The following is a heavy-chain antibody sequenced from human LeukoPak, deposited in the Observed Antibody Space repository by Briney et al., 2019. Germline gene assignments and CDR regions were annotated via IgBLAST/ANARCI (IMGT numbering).Heavy chain of an antibody. Sequence: SQTLSLTCTVSGGSISSGSYYWSWIRQPAGKGLEWIGRIYTSGSTNYNPSLKSRVTISVDTSKNQFSLKLSSVTAADTAVYYCARDWGGCSSTSCRPFDIWGQGTMVTVSS. CDR1: GGSISSGSYY. D-gene: IGHD2-2*01. CDR2: IYTSGST. J-gene: IGHJ3*02. CDR3: ARDWGGCSSTSCRPFDI. V-gene: IGHV4-61*02.